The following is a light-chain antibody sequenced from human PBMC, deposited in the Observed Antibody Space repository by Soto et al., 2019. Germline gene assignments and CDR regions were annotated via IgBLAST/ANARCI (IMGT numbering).Light chain of an antibody. CDR1: QSISSY. V-gene: IGKV1-39*01. CDR3: QQSFTTPLT. J-gene: IGKJ4*01. Sequence: DIQLTQSPSFLSASVGDRVTITCRASQSISSYLNWYQQKPGKAPKLLIYAASSLQSGVPSRFSGSGSGTDFNLTINSLQPEDFATYFCQQSFTTPLTFGGGTKVDIK. CDR2: AAS.